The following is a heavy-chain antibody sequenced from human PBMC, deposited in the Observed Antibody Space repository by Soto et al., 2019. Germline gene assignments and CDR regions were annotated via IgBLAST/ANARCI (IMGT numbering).Heavy chain of an antibody. CDR2: TYYRSKWYN. CDR1: GDSVSSNSAA. D-gene: IGHD1-1*01. J-gene: IGHJ4*02. CDR3: AMGTGTFEH. Sequence: PQTLSLTRAISGDSVSSNSAAWNWIRQSPSRGLEWLGRTYYRSKWYNDYAGSAKSRIMINPDTSKHQYSLQLNSVTPEDTAVYYCAMGTGTFEHWGQGILVTVSS. V-gene: IGHV6-1*01.